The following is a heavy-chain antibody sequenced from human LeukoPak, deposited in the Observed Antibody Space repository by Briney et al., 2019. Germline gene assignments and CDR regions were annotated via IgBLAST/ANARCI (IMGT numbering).Heavy chain of an antibody. CDR3: ARGFRGANWFDP. Sequence: GGSLRLSCAASGFTFSSYAMTWVRQAPGRGLEWVANIKQDGSEKYYVDSVKGRFTISRDNANNSLYLQMNSLRGEDTALYYCARGFRGANWFDPWGQGTLVTVSS. D-gene: IGHD3-10*01. CDR2: IKQDGSEK. V-gene: IGHV3-7*04. J-gene: IGHJ5*02. CDR1: GFTFSSYA.